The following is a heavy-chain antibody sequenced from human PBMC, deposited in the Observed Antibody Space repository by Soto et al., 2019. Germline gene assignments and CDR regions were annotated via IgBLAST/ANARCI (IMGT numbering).Heavy chain of an antibody. CDR3: ARDGGDDCSSTSCSPLGWFDH. Sequence: QVQLVQSGAEVKKPGASVKVSCKASGYTFTSYGISWVRQAPGQGLEWMGWISAYNGNTNYAQKLQGRVTMTTDTARGTAYMELRSLRADDAAVYYCARDGGDDCSSTSCSPLGWFDHWGQGTLVTVSS. V-gene: IGHV1-18*01. CDR1: GYTFTSYG. D-gene: IGHD2-2*01. J-gene: IGHJ5*02. CDR2: ISAYNGNT.